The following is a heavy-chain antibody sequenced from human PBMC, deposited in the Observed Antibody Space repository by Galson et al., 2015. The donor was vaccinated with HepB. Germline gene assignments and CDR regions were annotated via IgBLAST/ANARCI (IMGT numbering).Heavy chain of an antibody. V-gene: IGHV3-64D*06. CDR2: ISSNGGST. D-gene: IGHD6-13*01. Sequence: SLRLSCAASGFTFSSYAMHWVRQAPGKGLEYVSAISSNGGSTHYADSVKGRFTISRDNSKNTLYLQMSSLRAEDTAVYYCVKQYTSSWSGNPFDYWGQGTLVTVSS. J-gene: IGHJ4*02. CDR1: GFTFSSYA. CDR3: VKQYTSSWSGNPFDY.